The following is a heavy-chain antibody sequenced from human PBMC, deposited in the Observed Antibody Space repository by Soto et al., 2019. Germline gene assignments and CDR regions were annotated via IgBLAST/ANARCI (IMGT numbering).Heavy chain of an antibody. D-gene: IGHD6-19*01. V-gene: IGHV3-11*01. Sequence: VGSLRLSCAASGFTFSNYYMTWIRQAPGKGLECLSYISSREVTVYYADSVKGRFTISRDNTKNSLYLQMTTLRDEDTAVYYCARVSASGWHVNGRDYFDSWGQGTLVTVSS. CDR2: ISSREVTV. J-gene: IGHJ4*02. CDR1: GFTFSNYY. CDR3: ARVSASGWHVNGRDYFDS.